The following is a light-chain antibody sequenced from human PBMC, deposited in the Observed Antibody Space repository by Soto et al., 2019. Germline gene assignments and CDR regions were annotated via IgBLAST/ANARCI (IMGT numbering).Light chain of an antibody. Sequence: DIQMTQSPSSLSASVGDRVTITCRASQTITNYLNWYQQKPGKATKLLIYAASTLLSGVPSRFTGGGSGTDFTLTIDILQPEDFATYFCQQSYSSPWTFGQGTKVEI. CDR2: AAS. CDR3: QQSYSSPWT. V-gene: IGKV1-39*01. CDR1: QTITNY. J-gene: IGKJ1*01.